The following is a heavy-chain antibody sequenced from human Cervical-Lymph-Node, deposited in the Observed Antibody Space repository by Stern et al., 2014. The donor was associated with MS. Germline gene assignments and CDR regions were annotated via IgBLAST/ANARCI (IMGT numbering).Heavy chain of an antibody. Sequence: QVQLGQSGSEVKKPGASVKVSCKASGYTLTSHGITWVRQAPGQGLEWMGWISAYNGHTNYAQKLQGRVTMTIDTSTNTASLELRSLRSDDTAVYFCARNDYYDSSGYLDDAFDIWGQGTMVTVSS. J-gene: IGHJ3*02. CDR3: ARNDYYDSSGYLDDAFDI. CDR1: GYTLTSHG. CDR2: ISAYNGHT. D-gene: IGHD3-22*01. V-gene: IGHV1-18*01.